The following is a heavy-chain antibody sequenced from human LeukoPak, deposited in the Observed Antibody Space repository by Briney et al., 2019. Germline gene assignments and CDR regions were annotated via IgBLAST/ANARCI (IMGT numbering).Heavy chain of an antibody. Sequence: GGSLRLSCAASGFTFSSYDMHWVRQATGKGLEWVSAIGTAGDTYYPGSVKGRFTISRENAKNSLYLQMNSLRAGDTAVYYCARMCSGSYNDAFDIWGQGTMVTVSS. CDR2: IGTAGDT. J-gene: IGHJ3*02. CDR1: GFTFSSYD. CDR3: ARMCSGSYNDAFDI. V-gene: IGHV3-13*01. D-gene: IGHD3-10*02.